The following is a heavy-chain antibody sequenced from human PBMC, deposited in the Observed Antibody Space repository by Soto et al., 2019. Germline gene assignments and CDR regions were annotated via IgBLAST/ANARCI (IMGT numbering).Heavy chain of an antibody. CDR3: ASFSGARHYFDY. D-gene: IGHD7-27*01. J-gene: IGHJ4*02. CDR2: VYHGGTT. CDR1: SGSISSSNW. V-gene: IGHV4-4*02. Sequence: QVQLQESGPGLVKPSGTLSLTCAVSSGSISSSNWWSWVRQPPGKGLEWIGEVYHGGTTNYNPSLKRRVTISVDKSKNQFSLKLSSGTAADTAVYYCASFSGARHYFDYWGQGTLVTVSS.